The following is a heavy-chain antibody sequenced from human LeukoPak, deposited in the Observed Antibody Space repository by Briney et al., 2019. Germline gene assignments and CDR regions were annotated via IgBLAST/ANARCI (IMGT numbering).Heavy chain of an antibody. V-gene: IGHV3-15*01. CDR2: TTSKTDGGTT. D-gene: IGHD6-6*01. J-gene: IGHJ5*02. Sequence: GGSLRLSRVDSLFSLSKAWMCAVRPAPGEGRGWVGRTTSKTDGGTTDYAAPVKGSFTISRDDSKNTLYLQMNSLKTEDTAVYYCTTGMQLVFYHWFDPWGQGTLVTVSS. CDR1: LFSLSKAW. CDR3: TTGMQLVFYHWFDP.